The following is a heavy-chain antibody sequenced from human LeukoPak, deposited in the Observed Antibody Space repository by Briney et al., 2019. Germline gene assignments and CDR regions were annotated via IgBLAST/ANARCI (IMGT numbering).Heavy chain of an antibody. V-gene: IGHV4-34*01. D-gene: IGHD1-1*01. Sequence: KSSETLSLTCAVYGGSFSGYYWSWIRQPPGKGLEWIGEINHSGSTNYNPSLKSRVTISVDKSKNQFSLRLTSVTAADTAVYYCARDRYIINWFFDHWGQGAPVTVSA. CDR3: ARDRYIINWFFDH. CDR1: GGSFSGYY. J-gene: IGHJ4*02. CDR2: INHSGST.